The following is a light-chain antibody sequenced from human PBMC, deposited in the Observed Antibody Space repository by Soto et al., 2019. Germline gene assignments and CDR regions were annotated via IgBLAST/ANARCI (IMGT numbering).Light chain of an antibody. CDR3: QSYDISLSGVV. V-gene: IGLV1-40*01. CDR2: GNT. Sequence: QSVLTQPPSESGAPGQRVTISCTGSSSNIGADNDVHWYQQFPGTAPKLLIYGNTNRPSGVPDRFSGSKSGTSASLAITGLQAEDEADYYCQSYDISLSGVVFGGGTKLTVL. CDR1: SSNIGADND. J-gene: IGLJ2*01.